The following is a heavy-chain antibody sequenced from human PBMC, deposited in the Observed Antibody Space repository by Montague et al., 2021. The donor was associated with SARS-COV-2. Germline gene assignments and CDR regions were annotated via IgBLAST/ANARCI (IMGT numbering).Heavy chain of an antibody. CDR3: ARAGEIVGATIISHWFDP. V-gene: IGHV4-61*02. J-gene: IGHJ5*02. CDR2: IYTSGST. Sequence: TLSLTCTVSGGSISSGSYYWSWIRHPAGKGLEWIGRIYTSGSTNYNPSLKSRVTISVDTSKNQFSLKLSSVTAADTAVYYCARAGEIVGATIISHWFDPWGQGTLVTVSS. CDR1: GGSISSGSYY. D-gene: IGHD1-26*01.